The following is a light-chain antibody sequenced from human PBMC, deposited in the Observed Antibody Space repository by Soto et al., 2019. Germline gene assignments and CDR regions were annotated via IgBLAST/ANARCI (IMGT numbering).Light chain of an antibody. CDR1: QAISSY. CDR3: QQYENFPIT. CDR2: AAS. Sequence: DIQLTQSPSFLSASVGDRVTITCRASQAISSYLAWYQQKPGKAPKLLIYAASSLQSGVPSRFSGSGSGKDFTLEISSLQPEDFATYSCQQYENFPITCGQGTRLETK. J-gene: IGKJ5*01. V-gene: IGKV1-9*01.